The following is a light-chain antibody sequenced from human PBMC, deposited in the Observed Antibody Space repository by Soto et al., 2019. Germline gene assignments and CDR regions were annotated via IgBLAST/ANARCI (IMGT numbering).Light chain of an antibody. J-gene: IGKJ1*01. CDR2: AAS. V-gene: IGKV1-39*01. CDR1: QGISTY. Sequence: DIPMTQSPSSLSESAGDRVTITCRASQGISTYLNWYQQKPGKAPKLLIYAASSLQSGVPSRFSGSGSETAFTLTISSLQPEDFATYSCQQSYNTTWTFGQGTKLELQ. CDR3: QQSYNTTWT.